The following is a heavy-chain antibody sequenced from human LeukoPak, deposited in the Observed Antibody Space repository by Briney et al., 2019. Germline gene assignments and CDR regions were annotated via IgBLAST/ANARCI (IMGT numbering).Heavy chain of an antibody. CDR1: GGTFSSYA. CDR3: ARRNSYYYYLDV. Sequence: SVKVSCKASGGTFSSYAISWVRQAPGQGLEWMGGIIPIFGTANYAQKFQGRVTITADKSTSTAYMELSSLRSEDTAVYYCARRNSYYYYLDVWGKRTTVTISS. V-gene: IGHV1-69*06. CDR2: IIPIFGTA. J-gene: IGHJ6*03.